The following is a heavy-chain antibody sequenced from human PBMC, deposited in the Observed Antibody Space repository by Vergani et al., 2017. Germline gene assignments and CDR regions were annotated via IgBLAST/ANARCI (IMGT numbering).Heavy chain of an antibody. D-gene: IGHD2-21*01. CDR3: ARDGGEYDKDALDV. CDR2: IYTSGAT. CDR1: GGSFSTGGQS. Sequence: QVRLQESGPGLVRPSQTLSLTCTVSGGSFSTGGQSWTWLRQSAGKELEWIGRIYTSGATNYNPSLRSRAIMSGDASKKQLSLKLTSVTAADTAVYYCARDGGEYDKDALDVWGQGTKVTVTS. J-gene: IGHJ3*01. V-gene: IGHV4-61*02.